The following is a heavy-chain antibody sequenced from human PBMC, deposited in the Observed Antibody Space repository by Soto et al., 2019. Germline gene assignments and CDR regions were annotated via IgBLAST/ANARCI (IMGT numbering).Heavy chain of an antibody. CDR2: IYWDDDH. CDR1: GFSLTSTAVG. J-gene: IGHJ4*02. V-gene: IGHV2-5*02. D-gene: IGHD6-19*01. CDR3: AHGSGWLSDY. Sequence: QITLKESGPTLVKPTQTLTLTCSFSGFSLTSTAVGVNWIRQPPGKALEWLALIYWDDDHNFSPSLKSRLSVTKDTSKNQVVLTMTNMDPVDTATYYCAHGSGWLSDYWGQGILVTVSS.